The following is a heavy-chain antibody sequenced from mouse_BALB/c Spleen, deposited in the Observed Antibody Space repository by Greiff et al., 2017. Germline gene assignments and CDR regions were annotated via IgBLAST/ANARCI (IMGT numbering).Heavy chain of an antibody. CDR2: IDPANGNT. CDR1: GFNIKDTY. Sequence: VQLQQSGAELVKPGASVKLSCTASGFNIKDTYMHWVKQRPEQGLEWIGRIDPANGNTKYDPKFQGKATITADTSSNTAYLQLSSLTSEDTAVYYCARVRDYDYAMDYWGQGTSVTVSS. CDR3: ARVRDYDYAMDY. D-gene: IGHD2-4*01. V-gene: IGHV14-3*02. J-gene: IGHJ4*01.